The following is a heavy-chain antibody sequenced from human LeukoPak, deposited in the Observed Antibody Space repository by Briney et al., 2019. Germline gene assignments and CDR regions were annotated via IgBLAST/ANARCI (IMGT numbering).Heavy chain of an antibody. CDR2: VYYSGSA. Sequence: SETLSLTCTVSGGSISSYYWSWIRQPPGKGLEWIGYVYYSGSANYNPSLKSRVTISVDTSKNQFSLKLSSVTAADTAVYCCARHRATVAQFDYWGQGTLVTVSS. D-gene: IGHD4-23*01. CDR3: ARHRATVAQFDY. CDR1: GGSISSYY. V-gene: IGHV4-59*08. J-gene: IGHJ4*02.